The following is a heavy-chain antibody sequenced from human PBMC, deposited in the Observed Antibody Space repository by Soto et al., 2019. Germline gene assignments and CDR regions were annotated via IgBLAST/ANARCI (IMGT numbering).Heavy chain of an antibody. J-gene: IGHJ3*02. CDR1: GYTFTGYY. CDR3: ARVGYCSSTSCYSSYAFDI. CDR2: INPNSGGT. V-gene: IGHV1-2*04. D-gene: IGHD2-2*02. Sequence: ASVKVSCKASGYTFTGYYMHWVRQAPGQGLEWMGWINPNSGGTNYAQKFQGWVTMTRDTSISTAYMELSRLRSDDTAVYYCARVGYCSSTSCYSSYAFDIWGQGTMVTFSS.